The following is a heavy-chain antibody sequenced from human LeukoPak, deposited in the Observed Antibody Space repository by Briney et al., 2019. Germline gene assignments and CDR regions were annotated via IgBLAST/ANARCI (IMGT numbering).Heavy chain of an antibody. Sequence: GSLRLSCAASGFSFSKDWMSWVRQPPGKGLEWIGEINHSGSTNYNPSLKSRVTISVDTSKNQFSLKLSSVTAADTAVYYCASDAIVGAQPDYWGQGTLVTVSS. J-gene: IGHJ4*02. CDR3: ASDAIVGAQPDY. V-gene: IGHV4-34*01. D-gene: IGHD1-26*01. CDR2: INHSGST. CDR1: GFSFSKDW.